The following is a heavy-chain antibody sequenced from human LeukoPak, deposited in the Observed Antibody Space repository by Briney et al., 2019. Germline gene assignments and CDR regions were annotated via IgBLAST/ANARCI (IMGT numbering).Heavy chain of an antibody. CDR1: GGSISSSSYY. CDR3: ARVGRGDPFDY. J-gene: IGHJ4*02. V-gene: IGHV4-39*07. CDR2: IYYSGST. Sequence: PSETLSLTCTVSGGSISSSSYYWGWIRQPPGKGLEWIGSIYYSGSTYYNPSLKSRVTISVDTSKNQFFLKLSSVTAADTAVYYCARVGRGDPFDYWGQGTLVTVSS.